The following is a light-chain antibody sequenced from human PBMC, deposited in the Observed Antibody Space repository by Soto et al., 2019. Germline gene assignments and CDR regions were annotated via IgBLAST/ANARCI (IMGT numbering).Light chain of an antibody. Sequence: DIQMTQSPCTLSASVGDRVTVTCRASQSISSWLAWYQQKPGKAPKLLIYKASSLESGVPSRFSGSGSGTEFTLTLSSLQPDDFATYYCQQYNSYSPITFGQGTRLEIK. J-gene: IGKJ5*01. CDR3: QQYNSYSPIT. CDR1: QSISSW. CDR2: KAS. V-gene: IGKV1-5*03.